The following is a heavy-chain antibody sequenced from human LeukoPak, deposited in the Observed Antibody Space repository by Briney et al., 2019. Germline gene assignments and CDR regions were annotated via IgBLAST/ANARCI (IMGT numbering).Heavy chain of an antibody. CDR3: ARERRSYDILTGYHPRWFDP. Sequence: ASVKVSCKASGYTFTSYGISWVRQAPGQGLEWMGWISAYNGNTNYAQKLQGRVTMTTDTSTSTAYMELRSLRSDDTAVYYCARERRSYDILTGYHPRWFDPWGQGTLVTVSS. CDR1: GYTFTSYG. CDR2: ISAYNGNT. J-gene: IGHJ5*02. D-gene: IGHD3-9*01. V-gene: IGHV1-18*01.